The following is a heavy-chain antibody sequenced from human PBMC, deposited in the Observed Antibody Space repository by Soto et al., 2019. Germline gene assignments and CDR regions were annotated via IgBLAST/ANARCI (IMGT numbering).Heavy chain of an antibody. V-gene: IGHV1-69*13. CDR1: GGYFISNG. CDR3: AGASDSTWYNWLDP. Sequence: GXSVKVSCKAPGGYFISNGIRWVRQAPGQGLEFMGGIIPTFGTTNYAHKFRGRVTITADESTGTAYMELSSLRSDDTAVYYCAGASDSTWYNWLDPWGQGTLVTVSS. J-gene: IGHJ5*02. D-gene: IGHD5-18*01. CDR2: IIPTFGTT.